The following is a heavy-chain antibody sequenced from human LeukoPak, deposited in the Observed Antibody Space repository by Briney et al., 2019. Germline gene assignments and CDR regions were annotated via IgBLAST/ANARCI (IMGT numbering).Heavy chain of an antibody. CDR3: AREPWSIAYCTTTTCGLPP. J-gene: IGHJ5*02. D-gene: IGHD2-8*01. Sequence: QTGGSLRLSCAASGGTFSSYWMHWVRQAPGKGLVWVSRINSDGGSTSYADSVKRRFTISRDNAKKTLYLQMNRLRAEDTAGYCCAREPWSIAYCTTTTCGLPPWAQGPLVSVSS. V-gene: IGHV3-74*01. CDR2: INSDGGST. CDR1: GGTFSSYW.